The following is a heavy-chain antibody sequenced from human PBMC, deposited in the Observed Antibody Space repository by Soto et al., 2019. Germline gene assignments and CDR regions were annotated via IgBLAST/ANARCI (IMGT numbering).Heavy chain of an antibody. J-gene: IGHJ6*02. D-gene: IGHD5-12*01. CDR2: INSDGSST. CDR3: VRDGYNRYYYYGMDV. V-gene: IGHV3-74*01. Sequence: GGSLRLSCAASGFTFSSYWMHWVRQAPGKGLVWVSRINSDGSSTSYADSVKGRFTISRDNAKNTLYLQMNSLRAEDTAVYYCVRDGYNRYYYYGMDVWGQGTTVTVSS. CDR1: GFTFSSYW.